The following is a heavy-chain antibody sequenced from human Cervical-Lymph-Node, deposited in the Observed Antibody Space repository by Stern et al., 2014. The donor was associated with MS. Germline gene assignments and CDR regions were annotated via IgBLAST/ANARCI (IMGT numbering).Heavy chain of an antibody. V-gene: IGHV4-39*01. Sequence: QLQLQESGPGLVKPSETLSLTCTVSGVSVNSTTYYWSWIRQPPGKGLEWIGTFYYSGTRYYNPSLKSRVTMSVDTSQNQLPLNLISVTAADTAIYYCAGPGSYYYHWFDPWGQGTLVTVSS. J-gene: IGHJ5*02. CDR1: GVSVNSTTYY. CDR2: FYYSGTR. CDR3: AGPGSYYYHWFDP. D-gene: IGHD1-26*01.